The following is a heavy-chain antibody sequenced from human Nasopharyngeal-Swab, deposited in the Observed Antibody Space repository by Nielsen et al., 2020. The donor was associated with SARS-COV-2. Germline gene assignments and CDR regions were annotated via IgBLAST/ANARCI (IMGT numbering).Heavy chain of an antibody. CDR3: ARDQGSSWYTYYYYYGMDV. CDR2: ISYDGSKK. Sequence: EGSLRLSCAASGFTFSSYAMHWVRQAPGKGLEWVAVISYDGSKKYYADPVKGRFTISRDNSKNTLYLQMNSLRAEDTAVYYCARDQGSSWYTYYYYYGMDVWGQGTTVTVSS. D-gene: IGHD6-13*01. J-gene: IGHJ6*02. CDR1: GFTFSSYA. V-gene: IGHV3-30-3*01.